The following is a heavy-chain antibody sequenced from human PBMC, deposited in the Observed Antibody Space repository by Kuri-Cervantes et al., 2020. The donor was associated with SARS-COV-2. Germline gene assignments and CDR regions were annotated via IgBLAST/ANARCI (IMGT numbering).Heavy chain of an antibody. V-gene: IGHV1-18*04. CDR1: GYTFTGYY. J-gene: IGHJ3*02. CDR2: ISTHHGNT. CDR3: ARGVFGWTGWEYDFWSGNPHSDAFDI. Sequence: ASVKVSCKASGYTFTGYYMHWVRQAPGQGLEWMGWISTHHGNTNYAQKLQGRVTMTTDTSTSTAYMELRSLRSDDTAVYYCARGVFGWTGWEYDFWSGNPHSDAFDIWGQGTMLTVSS. D-gene: IGHD3-3*01.